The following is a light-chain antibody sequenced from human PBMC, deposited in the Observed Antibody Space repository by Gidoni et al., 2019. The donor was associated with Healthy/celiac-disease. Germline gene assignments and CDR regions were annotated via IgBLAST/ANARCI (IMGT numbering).Light chain of an antibody. Sequence: QSALPQPASVSGSPGQSLTLSCTGTSSDVGGYNYVPWYQQHPGKAPKLMIYDVSNRPSGVSNRFSGSKSGNTASLTISGLQAEDEADYYCSSYTSSSTLEVFGGGTKLTVL. V-gene: IGLV2-14*01. CDR1: SSDVGGYNY. CDR3: SSYTSSSTLEV. J-gene: IGLJ2*01. CDR2: DVS.